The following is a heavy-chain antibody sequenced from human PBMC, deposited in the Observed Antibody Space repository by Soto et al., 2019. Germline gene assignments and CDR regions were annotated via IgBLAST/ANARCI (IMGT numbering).Heavy chain of an antibody. CDR2: INPSGGST. CDR1: GYTFTIYY. CDR3: ARDPGIAARRYFDY. D-gene: IGHD6-6*01. V-gene: IGHV1-46*01. J-gene: IGHJ4*02. Sequence: ASVKVSCKASGYTFTIYYMHCVLQSPGQGLDWMGIINPSGGSTSYAQKFQGRVTMTRDTSTSTVYMELSSLRSEDTAVYYCARDPGIAARRYFDYWGQGTLVTVSS.